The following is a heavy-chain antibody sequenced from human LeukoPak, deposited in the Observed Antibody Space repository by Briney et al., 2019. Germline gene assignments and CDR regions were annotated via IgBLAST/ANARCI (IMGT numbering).Heavy chain of an antibody. CDR3: ARTSRLWPLDY. CDR2: ISSSSVYI. Sequence: GGSLRLSCAASGFTFSSYAMSWVRQAPGKGLEWVSSISSSSVYIYYADSVKGRFTISRDNAKNSLYLQMNSLRAEDTAVYYCARTSRLWPLDYWGQGTLVTVSS. D-gene: IGHD5-18*01. CDR1: GFTFSSYA. J-gene: IGHJ4*02. V-gene: IGHV3-21*01.